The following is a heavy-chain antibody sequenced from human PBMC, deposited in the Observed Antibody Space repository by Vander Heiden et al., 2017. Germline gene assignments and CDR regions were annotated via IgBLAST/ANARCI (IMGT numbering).Heavy chain of an antibody. J-gene: IGHJ4*02. CDR3: ARDARPYGDYLNFDY. CDR2: IIPIFGTA. CDR1: GGPFSSYA. V-gene: IGHV1-69*01. D-gene: IGHD4-17*01. Sequence: QLQLVQSGAEVKKPGSSVKVSCMASGGPFSSYAISWVRQAPGQGLEWMGVIIPIFGTANYAQKFQGRVTITADESTSTAYMELSSLRSEDTAVYYCARDARPYGDYLNFDYWGQGTLVTVSS.